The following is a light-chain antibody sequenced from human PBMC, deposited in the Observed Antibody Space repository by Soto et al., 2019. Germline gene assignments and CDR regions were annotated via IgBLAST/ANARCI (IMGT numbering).Light chain of an antibody. J-gene: IGLJ2*01. CDR2: DVS. CDR1: SSDVGGYKY. Sequence: QSGLTQPRSVSGSPGQSVTISCTGTSSDVGGYKYVSWYQQHPGKVPNLIIYDVSERPSGVPDRFSGSKSGNTASLSISGLQAEDEADYYCCSYAGSYTVLFGGGTKVTVL. V-gene: IGLV2-11*01. CDR3: CSYAGSYTVL.